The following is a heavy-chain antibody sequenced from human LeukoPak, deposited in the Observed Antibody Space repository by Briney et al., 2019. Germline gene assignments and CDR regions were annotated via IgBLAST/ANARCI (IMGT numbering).Heavy chain of an antibody. Sequence: PSETLSLTCTVSGDSIRSYYWSWIRQPPGKGLEWIGYIFYSGDTHYIPSLKSRATMSLDTSKNQLSLKLVSVTAADTAVYYCARQGYCSGNTCYALFDPWGQGTLVIVSS. J-gene: IGHJ5*02. CDR2: IFYSGDT. CDR1: GDSIRSYY. V-gene: IGHV4-59*08. D-gene: IGHD2-2*01. CDR3: ARQGYCSGNTCYALFDP.